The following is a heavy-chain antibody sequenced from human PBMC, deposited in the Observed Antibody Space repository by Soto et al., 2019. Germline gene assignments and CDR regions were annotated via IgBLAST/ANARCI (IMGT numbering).Heavy chain of an antibody. J-gene: IGHJ5*02. CDR1: GFSISRSA. CDR2: IAYDGSNR. Sequence: QVQLVESGGGVVQPGRSLRLSCAASGFSISRSAMHWVRQAPGKGLEWVAVIAYDGSNRWYADSAKGRFTISRDKSKNTVYLQMSRLRGEDTAVYYCARDLQAGADNVNWFARWGQGTLVPVSS. D-gene: IGHD1-1*01. CDR3: ARDLQAGADNVNWFAR. V-gene: IGHV3-30*04.